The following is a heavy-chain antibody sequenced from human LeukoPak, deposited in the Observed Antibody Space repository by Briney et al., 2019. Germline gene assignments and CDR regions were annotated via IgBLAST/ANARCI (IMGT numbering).Heavy chain of an antibody. V-gene: IGHV1-2*06. CDR2: INPNSGDT. J-gene: IGHJ5*02. D-gene: IGHD2-15*01. CDR1: GYTFTGYY. Sequence: ASVKVSCKASGYTFTGYYMHWVRQAPGQGLEWMGRINPNSGDTNYAQKFQGRVTMTRDTSISTAYMELSRLRSDDTAVYYCARGYCSGGSCYNWFDPWGQGTLVTVSP. CDR3: ARGYCSGGSCYNWFDP.